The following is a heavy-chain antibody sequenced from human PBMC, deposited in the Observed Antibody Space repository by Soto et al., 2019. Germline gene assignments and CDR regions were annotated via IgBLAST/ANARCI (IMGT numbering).Heavy chain of an antibody. CDR3: ARDRRGDFDWLWEETLFGIDY. V-gene: IGHV1-18*01. J-gene: IGHJ4*02. CDR2: ISAYNGNT. D-gene: IGHD3-9*01. CDR1: GYTFTSYG. Sequence: ASVKVSCKASGYTFTSYGISWVRQAPGQGLEWMGWISAYNGNTNYAQKLQGRVTMTTDTSTSTAYMELRSLRSDDTAVYYCARDRRGDFDWLWEETLFGIDYWGQGTLVTVSS.